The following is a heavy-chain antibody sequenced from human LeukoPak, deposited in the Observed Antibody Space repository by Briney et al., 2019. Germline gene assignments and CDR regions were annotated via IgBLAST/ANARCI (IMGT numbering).Heavy chain of an antibody. CDR1: GFTFRSYE. D-gene: IGHD2-15*01. CDR3: ARTRRAHSDIVVVVAATGFDY. Sequence: GGSLRLSCAASGFTFRSYEMNWVRQAPGKGLEWVSYISSSGSTIYYADSVKGRFTISRDNAKNSLYLQMNSLRAEDTAVYYCARTRRAHSDIVVVVAATGFDYWGQGTLVTVSS. J-gene: IGHJ4*02. V-gene: IGHV3-48*03. CDR2: ISSSGSTI.